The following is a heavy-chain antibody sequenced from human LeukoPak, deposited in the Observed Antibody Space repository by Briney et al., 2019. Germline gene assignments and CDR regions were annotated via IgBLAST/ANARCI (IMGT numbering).Heavy chain of an antibody. Sequence: GESLRLSCVVSGFSFSSYAMAWVRQAPGKGLEWVSTISSTAYTTHYADSVKGRFTISRDNSQNILYLQMTNLRAEDTAVYYCARDPEYSNKGHCDYWGQGSLVTVSS. D-gene: IGHD2/OR15-2a*01. CDR2: ISSTAYTT. CDR3: ARDPEYSNKGHCDY. V-gene: IGHV3-23*01. J-gene: IGHJ4*02. CDR1: GFSFSSYA.